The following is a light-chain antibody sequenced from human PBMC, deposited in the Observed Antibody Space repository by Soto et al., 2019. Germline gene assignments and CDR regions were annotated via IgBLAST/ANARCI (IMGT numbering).Light chain of an antibody. Sequence: DIQMTQSPSSQSASVGDRVTITCRASQSIRSYLNWYQQKPGKAPQLLIYAASSLQSGVPSRFSGSVSGTDFTLTISSLQPEDFATYYCQQSYITPPTFGQGTKVEIK. CDR1: QSIRSY. V-gene: IGKV1-39*01. CDR2: AAS. J-gene: IGKJ1*01. CDR3: QQSYITPPT.